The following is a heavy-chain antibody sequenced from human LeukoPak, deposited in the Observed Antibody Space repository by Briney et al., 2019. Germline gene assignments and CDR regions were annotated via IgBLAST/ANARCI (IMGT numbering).Heavy chain of an antibody. CDR1: GGSSNSYY. V-gene: IGHV4-4*09. J-gene: IGHJ2*01. Sequence: SETLSLTCTVSGGSSNSYYWSWIRQPPGKGLEWIGYIESIYTSGSANYNPSLKSRVTISVDTSKNHFTLNLNSVTAADAAVYYCARARIVEIPAAIHPYWYFDLWGRGTLVTVSS. D-gene: IGHD2-2*01. CDR3: ARARIVEIPAAIHPYWYFDL. CDR2: IESIYTSGSA.